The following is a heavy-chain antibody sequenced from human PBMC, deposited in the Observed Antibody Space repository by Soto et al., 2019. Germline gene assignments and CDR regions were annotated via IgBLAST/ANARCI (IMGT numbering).Heavy chain of an antibody. J-gene: IGHJ6*02. CDR3: APCHCGGDCSAYYYYYGMDV. Sequence: SGPTLVNPTQTLTLTCTFSGFSLSTSGMCVSWIRQPPGKALEWLARIDWDDDKYYSTSLKTRLTISKDTSKNQVVLTMTNMDPVDTATYYCAPCHCGGDCSAYYYYYGMDVWGQGTTVTVSS. CDR1: GFSLSTSGMC. V-gene: IGHV2-70*11. D-gene: IGHD2-21*02. CDR2: IDWDDDK.